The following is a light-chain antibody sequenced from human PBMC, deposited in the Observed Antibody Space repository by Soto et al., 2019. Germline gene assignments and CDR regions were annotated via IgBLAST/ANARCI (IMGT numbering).Light chain of an antibody. CDR1: QSISSY. J-gene: IGKJ1*01. V-gene: IGKV3-11*01. CDR2: DAS. Sequence: EIVLTQSPATLSLSPGEGATLSCRASQSISSYLAWYQQKPGKAPRLLIYDASSRATGIPARFSGSGSGTDFTLTLSSLEPEDFAVYYCQQRSDWPPLTFGQRTKVEIK. CDR3: QQRSDWPPLT.